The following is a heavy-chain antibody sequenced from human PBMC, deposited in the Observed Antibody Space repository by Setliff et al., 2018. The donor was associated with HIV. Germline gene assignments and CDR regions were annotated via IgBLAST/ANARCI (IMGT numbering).Heavy chain of an antibody. Sequence: GGSLRLSCAASGFTVSSNYMSWVRQAPGKGLEWVSAISGSGGSTYYADSVKGRFTISRDNSKNTLYPQMNSLRAEDTAVYYCAKDPRAAVATICDYWGQGTLVTVSS. J-gene: IGHJ4*02. CDR1: GFTVSSNY. V-gene: IGHV3-23*01. D-gene: IGHD5-12*01. CDR2: ISGSGGST. CDR3: AKDPRAAVATICDY.